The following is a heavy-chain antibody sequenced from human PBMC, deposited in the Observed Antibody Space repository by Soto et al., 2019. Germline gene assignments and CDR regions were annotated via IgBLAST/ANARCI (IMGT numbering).Heavy chain of an antibody. D-gene: IGHD3-3*01. CDR1: GGSFSGYY. J-gene: IGHJ6*02. CDR2: INHSGST. Sequence: SETLSLTCAVYGGSFSGYYWSWIRQPPGKGLEWIGGINHSGSTNYNPSLKSRVTISVDTSKNQFSLKLSSVTAADTAVYYCARVGLTYYDFWSGPTAFRYYGMDVWGQGTTVTVSS. V-gene: IGHV4-34*01. CDR3: ARVGLTYYDFWSGPTAFRYYGMDV.